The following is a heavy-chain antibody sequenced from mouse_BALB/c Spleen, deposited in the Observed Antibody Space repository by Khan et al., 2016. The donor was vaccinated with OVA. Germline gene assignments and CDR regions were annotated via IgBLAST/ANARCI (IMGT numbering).Heavy chain of an antibody. CDR3: ARSGYDAWFAY. Sequence: VQLKQSGAELVRPGALVKLSCKASGFNINDYYMHWVKQRPEQGLEWIGWIDPENDKTIYVPKFQDKATITADKSSNTAYLQFSSLTSEDTAVYYCARSGYDAWFAYWGPGTLVTVPA. J-gene: IGHJ3*01. CDR1: GFNINDYY. V-gene: IGHV14-1*02. D-gene: IGHD2-3*01. CDR2: IDPENDKT.